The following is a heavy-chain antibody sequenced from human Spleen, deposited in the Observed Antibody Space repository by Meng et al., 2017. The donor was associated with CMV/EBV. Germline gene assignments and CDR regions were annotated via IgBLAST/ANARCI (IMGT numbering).Heavy chain of an antibody. D-gene: IGHD3-16*01. V-gene: IGHV3-21*06. CDR1: GFTFSAYA. CDR2: ISTTSAYI. J-gene: IGHJ6*02. CDR3: ARSWDGMDV. Sequence: GESLRLSCAASGFTFSAYAMNWVRQAPGKGLEWVSSISTTSAYIYYADSLKGRFTVSRDNAKNSLYLQMNSLKAEDTAVYYCARSWDGMDVWGQGTTVTVSS.